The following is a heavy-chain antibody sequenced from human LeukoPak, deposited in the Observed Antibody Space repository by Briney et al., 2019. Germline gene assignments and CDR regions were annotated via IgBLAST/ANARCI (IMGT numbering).Heavy chain of an antibody. CDR3: ARVVGRNWYLDL. V-gene: IGHV3-53*01. CDR1: GFTVSSNY. J-gene: IGHJ2*01. CDR2: IYSGGST. Sequence: PGGSLRLSCAASGFTVSSNYMSWVRQAPGKGLEWVSVIYSGGSTYYADSVKGRFIVSRDNSKNSLSLQMNSLRAEDTAVYYCARVVGRNWYLDLWGRGTQVTVSS. D-gene: IGHD1-14*01.